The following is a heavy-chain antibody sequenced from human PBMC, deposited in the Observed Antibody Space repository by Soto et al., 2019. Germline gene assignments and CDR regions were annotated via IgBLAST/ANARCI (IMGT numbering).Heavy chain of an antibody. CDR3: ARVDYYDSSGYHGY. J-gene: IGHJ4*02. CDR2: ISGYNGNT. V-gene: IGHV1-18*04. Sequence: QVQLVQSGAEVKKPGASVKVSCKASGYTFTIYGISWVRQAPGQGLEWMGWISGYNGNTDYAQNLQDRVTLTTDASTSSVYMELRSLRSDDTAVYYCARVDYYDSSGYHGYWGQGTLITVSS. CDR1: GYTFTIYG. D-gene: IGHD3-22*01.